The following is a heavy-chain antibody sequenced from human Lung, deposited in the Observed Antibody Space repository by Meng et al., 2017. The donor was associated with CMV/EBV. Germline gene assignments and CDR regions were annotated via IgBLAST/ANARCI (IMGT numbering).Heavy chain of an antibody. CDR1: GGSFSSGSYY. J-gene: IGHJ6*04. CDR3: ARDLDIGYGMDV. D-gene: IGHD2-15*01. V-gene: IGHV4-61*01. Sequence: SETLSLTCTVPGGSFSSGSYYWSSIRQLPGKGLEWIGYIYYIASTNYNPSLKSRVTISVDTSKNHFSLKLSSVTAADTAVYYCARDLDIGYGMDVWGKGTTVTVSS. CDR2: IYYIAST.